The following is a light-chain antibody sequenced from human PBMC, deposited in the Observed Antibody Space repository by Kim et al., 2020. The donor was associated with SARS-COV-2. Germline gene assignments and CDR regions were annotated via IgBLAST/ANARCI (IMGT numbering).Light chain of an antibody. V-gene: IGLV2-14*04. CDR3: SSYTSRITVV. Sequence: GQSITTSCTGTSRAAGRYHYGCWYQQPPRKAPKLMIYDVSQRPSGISNRFAGTKAGNTASLTIAGLQAEDEVDYSCSSYTSRITVVFGGGTQLTVL. CDR1: SRAAGRYHY. CDR2: DVS. J-gene: IGLJ2*01.